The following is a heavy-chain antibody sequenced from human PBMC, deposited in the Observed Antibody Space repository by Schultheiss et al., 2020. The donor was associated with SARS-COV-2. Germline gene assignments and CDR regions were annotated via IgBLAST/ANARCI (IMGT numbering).Heavy chain of an antibody. Sequence: GGSLRLSCSASGFTFSTYAMHWVRQAPGKGLEYVSAISSNGGSTYYADSVKGRFTISRDNSKNMLYLRMSSLRAEDTALYYCVQSFWRFAYWGRGTLVTVSS. CDR3: VQSFWRFAY. CDR2: ISSNGGST. CDR1: GFTFSTYA. V-gene: IGHV3-64D*06. J-gene: IGHJ4*02.